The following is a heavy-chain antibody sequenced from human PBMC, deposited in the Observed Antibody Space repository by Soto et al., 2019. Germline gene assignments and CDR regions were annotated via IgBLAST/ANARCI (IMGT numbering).Heavy chain of an antibody. CDR2: INAGNGDT. D-gene: IGHD5-12*01. CDR1: GITFSSYA. CDR3: ARAISGYVT. Sequence: QVQLVQSGAEVKKPGASVKVSCKASGITFSSYAMHWVRQAPGQRLEWMGWINAGNGDTRYSQIFQGRVTLTRDTSASTVYLDLSSLRSEDTAIYYRARAISGYVTWGQGTLVTVSS. J-gene: IGHJ5*02. V-gene: IGHV1-3*01.